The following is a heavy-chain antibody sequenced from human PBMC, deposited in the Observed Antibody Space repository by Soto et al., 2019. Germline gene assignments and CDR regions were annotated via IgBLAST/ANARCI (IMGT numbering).Heavy chain of an antibody. J-gene: IGHJ6*02. V-gene: IGHV3-15*07. D-gene: IGHD5-12*01. CDR3: TTRFRGYSGYDNYYYYGMDV. Sequence: SGGSLRLSCAASGFTFSNAWMNWVRQAPGKGLEWVGRIKSKTDGGTTDYAALLKGRFTISRDDSKNTLYLQMNSLKTEDTAVYYCTTRFRGYSGYDNYYYYGMDVWGQGTTVTVSS. CDR2: IKSKTDGGTT. CDR1: GFTFSNAW.